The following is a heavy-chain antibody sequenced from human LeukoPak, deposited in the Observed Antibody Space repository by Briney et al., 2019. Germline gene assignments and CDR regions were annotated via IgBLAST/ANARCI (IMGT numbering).Heavy chain of an antibody. J-gene: IGHJ4*02. CDR2: TYYRSKWYN. Sequence: SQTLSLTCAISGDSVSSNSAAWNWIRQSPSRGLEWLGRTYYRSKWYNDYAVSVKSRITINPDTSKNQFSLKLSSVTAADTAVYYCARGVPNIAAAGTHFGFYFDYWGQGTLVTVSS. D-gene: IGHD6-13*01. V-gene: IGHV6-1*01. CDR1: GDSVSSNSAA. CDR3: ARGVPNIAAAGTHFGFYFDY.